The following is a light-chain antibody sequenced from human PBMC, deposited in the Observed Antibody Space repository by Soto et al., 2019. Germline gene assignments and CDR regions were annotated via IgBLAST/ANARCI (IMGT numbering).Light chain of an antibody. CDR2: WAS. Sequence: DIVMTQSPDSLAVSLGERATINCKSSQSLVYSANNKNYLAWYQQKPGQPPKLLIYWASVRESGVPDRFSGSGSGIDFPLTISRLQAEDVAIYYCQQDVGTLWTFGQGANVEVK. CDR3: QQDVGTLWT. CDR1: QSLVYSANNKNY. J-gene: IGKJ1*01. V-gene: IGKV4-1*01.